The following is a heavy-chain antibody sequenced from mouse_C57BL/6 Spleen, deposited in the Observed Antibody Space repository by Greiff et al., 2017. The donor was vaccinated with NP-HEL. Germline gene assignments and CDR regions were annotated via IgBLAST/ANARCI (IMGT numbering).Heavy chain of an antibody. Sequence: QVQLQQPGAELVKPGASVKLSCKASGYTFTSYWMQWVKQRPGQGLEWIGEIDPSDSYTNYNQKFKGKATLTVDTSSSTAYMQLSSLTSEDSAVYYCARSADYGYDVWFAYWGQGTLVTVSA. CDR2: IDPSDSYT. CDR1: GYTFTSYW. D-gene: IGHD2-2*01. J-gene: IGHJ3*01. CDR3: ARSADYGYDVWFAY. V-gene: IGHV1-50*01.